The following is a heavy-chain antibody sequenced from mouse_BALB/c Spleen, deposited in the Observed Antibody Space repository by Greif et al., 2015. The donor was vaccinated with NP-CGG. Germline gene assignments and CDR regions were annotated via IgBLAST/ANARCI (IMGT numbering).Heavy chain of an antibody. V-gene: IGHV5-6*02. J-gene: IGHJ3*01. CDR1: GFTFSSYG. CDR3: ARHDGYYDD. CDR2: ISSGGSYT. Sequence: DVKLVESGGDLVKPGGSLELSCAASGFTFSSYGMSWVRQTPDKRLEWVATISSGGSYTYYPDSVKGRFTISRDNAKNTLYLQMSSLKSEDTAMYYCARHDGYYDDWGQGTLVTVSA. D-gene: IGHD2-3*01.